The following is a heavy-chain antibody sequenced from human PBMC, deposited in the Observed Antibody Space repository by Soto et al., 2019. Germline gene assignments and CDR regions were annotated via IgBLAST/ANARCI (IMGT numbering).Heavy chain of an antibody. CDR3: ARENITIFGVVQYGMDV. D-gene: IGHD3-3*01. CDR1: GYTFTSYG. J-gene: IGHJ6*02. V-gene: IGHV1-18*01. Sequence: GASVKVSCKASGYTFTSYGISWVRQAPGQGLEWMGWISAYNGNTNYAQKLQGRVTMTTDTSTSTAYMELRSLRSDDTAVYYCARENITIFGVVQYGMDVWGQGTTVTAP. CDR2: ISAYNGNT.